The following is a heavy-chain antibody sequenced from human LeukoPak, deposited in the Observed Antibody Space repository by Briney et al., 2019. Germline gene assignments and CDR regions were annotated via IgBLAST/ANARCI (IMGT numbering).Heavy chain of an antibody. CDR1: GYTFTGYY. CDR3: ARGTLTFGGVISY. CDR2: INPNSGGT. V-gene: IGHV1-2*06. J-gene: IGHJ4*02. D-gene: IGHD3-16*02. Sequence: GASVKVPCKASGYTFTGYYMHWVRQAPGQGLEWMGRINPNSGGTNYAQKSQGRVTMTRDTSISTAYMELSRLRSDDTAVYYCARGTLTFGGVISYWGQGTLVTVSS.